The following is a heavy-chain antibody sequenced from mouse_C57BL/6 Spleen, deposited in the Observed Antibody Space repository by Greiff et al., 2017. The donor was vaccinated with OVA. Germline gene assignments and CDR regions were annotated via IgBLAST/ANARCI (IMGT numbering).Heavy chain of an antibody. V-gene: IGHV1-80*01. CDR1: GYAFSSYW. CDR3: ARSPYGSSLFDY. J-gene: IGHJ2*01. CDR2: IYPGDGDT. Sequence: VQLQQSGAELVKPGASVKISCKASGYAFSSYWMNWVKQRPGKGLEWIGQIYPGDGDTNYNGKFKGKATLTADKSSSTAYMQLSSLTSEDSAVYFCARSPYGSSLFDYWGQGTTLTVSS. D-gene: IGHD1-1*01.